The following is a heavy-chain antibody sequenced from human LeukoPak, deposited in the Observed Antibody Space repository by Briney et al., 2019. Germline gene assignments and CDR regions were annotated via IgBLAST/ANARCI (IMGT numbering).Heavy chain of an antibody. D-gene: IGHD3-22*01. V-gene: IGHV3-21*01. CDR1: GFTFSSYS. Sequence: GGSLRLSCAASGFTFSSYSMNWVRQAPGKGLEWVSSISSSSSYIYYADSAKGRFTISRDNAKNSLYLRMNSLRAEDTAVYYCARRAPYDSSGYYYWGQGTLVTVSS. CDR2: ISSSSSYI. CDR3: ARRAPYDSSGYYY. J-gene: IGHJ4*02.